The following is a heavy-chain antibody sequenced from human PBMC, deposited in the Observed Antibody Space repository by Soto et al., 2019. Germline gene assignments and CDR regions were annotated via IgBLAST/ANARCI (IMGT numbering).Heavy chain of an antibody. CDR2: ISSSGSTI. Sequence: GSLRLSCAASGFIFSDYYMSWIRQAPGKGLEWVSYISSSGSTIYYADSVKGRFTISRDNAKNSLYLQMNSLRAEDTAVYYCAKAGGAAGTVDYFDYWGQGTLVTVSS. D-gene: IGHD6-13*01. J-gene: IGHJ4*02. V-gene: IGHV3-11*01. CDR3: AKAGGAAGTVDYFDY. CDR1: GFIFSDYY.